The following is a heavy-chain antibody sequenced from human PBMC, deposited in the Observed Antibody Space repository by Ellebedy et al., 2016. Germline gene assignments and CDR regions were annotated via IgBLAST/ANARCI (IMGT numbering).Heavy chain of an antibody. CDR2: IDPSDSYT. V-gene: IGHV5-10-1*01. J-gene: IGHJ6*02. D-gene: IGHD3-9*01. CDR1: GYSFTSYW. CDR3: YTIFLLRDYGMDV. Sequence: GESLKISXKGSGYSFTSYWIGWVRQMPGKGLEWMGRIDPSDSYTNYSPSFQGHVTISADKSISTAYLQWSSLKASDTAMYYCYTIFLLRDYGMDVWGQGTTVTVSS.